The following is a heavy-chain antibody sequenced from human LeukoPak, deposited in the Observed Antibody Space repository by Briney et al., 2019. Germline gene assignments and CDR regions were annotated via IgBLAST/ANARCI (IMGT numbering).Heavy chain of an antibody. J-gene: IGHJ4*02. V-gene: IGHV1-18*01. D-gene: IGHD3-10*01. Sequence: GASVKVSCKASGYTFTSYGISWVRQAPGQGLEWMGWISAYNGNTNYAQKLQGRVTMTTDTSTSTAYMELRSLRSDDTAVYYCARDMYYYGSGTPYDYWGQGTLVTVSS. CDR3: ARDMYYYGSGTPYDY. CDR1: GYTFTSYG. CDR2: ISAYNGNT.